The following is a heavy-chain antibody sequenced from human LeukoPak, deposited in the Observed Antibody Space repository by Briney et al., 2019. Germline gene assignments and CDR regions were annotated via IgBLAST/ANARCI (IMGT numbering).Heavy chain of an antibody. D-gene: IGHD3-3*01. CDR1: GFTFSSYA. Sequence: GGSLRLSCAASGFTFSSYAMSWVRQAPGKGLEWVSAISGSGGSTHYADSVKGRFTISRDNSKNTLYLQMNSLRAEDTAVYYCAKAASYDFWSGYPNFDYWGQGTLVTVSS. V-gene: IGHV3-23*01. CDR2: ISGSGGST. J-gene: IGHJ4*02. CDR3: AKAASYDFWSGYPNFDY.